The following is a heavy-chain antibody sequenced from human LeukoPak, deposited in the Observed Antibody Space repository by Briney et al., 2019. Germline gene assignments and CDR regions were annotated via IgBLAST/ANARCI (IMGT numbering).Heavy chain of an antibody. J-gene: IGHJ6*03. CDR1: GFTFGSYF. CDR3: AREGGYSYGPSYYYYMDV. D-gene: IGHD5-18*01. V-gene: IGHV3-23*01. Sequence: GGSLRLSCAASGFTFGSYFMSWVRQAPGKGLEWVSTIGGSGTRTYYADSVKGRFTISRDNSKNMLHLQMNSLRVEDTAVYYCAREGGYSYGPSYYYYMDVWGKGTTVTVSS. CDR2: IGGSGTRT.